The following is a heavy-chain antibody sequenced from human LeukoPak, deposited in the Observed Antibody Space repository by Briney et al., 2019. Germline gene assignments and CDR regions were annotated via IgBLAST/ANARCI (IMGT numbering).Heavy chain of an antibody. D-gene: IGHD6-13*01. CDR1: GFTFSGYA. V-gene: IGHV3-23*01. Sequence: GGSLRLSCAASGFTFSGYAMNWVRQAPGRGLEWVSGISAIGITTYYADSVKGRFTISRDNSENTLRLQMSSLRAEDTAVYYSSLEGSSWYRYFQHWGQGTLVTVSS. J-gene: IGHJ1*01. CDR2: ISAIGITT. CDR3: SLEGSSWYRYFQH.